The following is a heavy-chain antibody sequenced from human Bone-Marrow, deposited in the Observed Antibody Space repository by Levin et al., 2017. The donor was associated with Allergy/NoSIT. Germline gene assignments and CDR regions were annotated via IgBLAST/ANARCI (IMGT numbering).Heavy chain of an antibody. CDR3: ARVRGSSFSSNWFDP. CDR2: ISSSGSTI. Sequence: PGGSLRLSCAASGFTFSDYYMSWIRQAPGKGLEWVSYISSSGSTIYYADSVKGRFTISRDNAKNSLYLQMNSLRAEDTAVYYCARVRGSSFSSNWFDPWGQGTLVTVSS. V-gene: IGHV3-11*01. CDR1: GFTFSDYY. D-gene: IGHD6-13*01. J-gene: IGHJ5*02.